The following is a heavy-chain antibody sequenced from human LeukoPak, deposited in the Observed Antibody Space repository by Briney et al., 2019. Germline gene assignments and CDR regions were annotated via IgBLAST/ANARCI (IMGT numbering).Heavy chain of an antibody. V-gene: IGHV3-9*01. D-gene: IGHD1-26*01. Sequence: PGGSLRLSCAASGFTFDDYAMHWVRQAPGKGLEWVSGISWNSGRIGYADSVKGRFTISRDNAKNSLYLQMNSLRAEDTALYYCAKDMGSYYPRGMDVWGQGTTVTVSS. CDR2: ISWNSGRI. CDR1: GFTFDDYA. J-gene: IGHJ6*02. CDR3: AKDMGSYYPRGMDV.